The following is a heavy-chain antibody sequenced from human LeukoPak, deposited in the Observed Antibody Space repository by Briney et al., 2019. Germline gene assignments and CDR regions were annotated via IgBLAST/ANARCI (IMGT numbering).Heavy chain of an antibody. V-gene: IGHV4-34*01. J-gene: IGHJ5*02. Sequence: SETLSLTCAVYGGSSSGYYWSWIRQPPGKGLEWIGEINHSGSTNYNPSLKSRVTISVDTSKNQFSLKLSSVTAADTAVYYCARRGVVPAAIVRSLNNKNKNWFDPWGQGTLVTVSS. CDR3: ARRGVVPAAIVRSLNNKNKNWFDP. CDR1: GGSSSGYY. D-gene: IGHD2-2*01. CDR2: INHSGST.